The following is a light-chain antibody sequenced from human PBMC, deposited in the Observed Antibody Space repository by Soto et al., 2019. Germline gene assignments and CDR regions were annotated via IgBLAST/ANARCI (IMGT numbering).Light chain of an antibody. CDR2: DAS. V-gene: IGKV3-11*01. CDR3: QQRSSWPIT. Sequence: EIVLTQSPAALSLSPGERATLSCGASQSVSTYLAWYQQKPGQAPRLLIYDASNRATGIPARFSGSGSGTDFTLTISSLEPEDFAVYYCQQRSSWPITFGGGTKVDIK. J-gene: IGKJ4*01. CDR1: QSVSTY.